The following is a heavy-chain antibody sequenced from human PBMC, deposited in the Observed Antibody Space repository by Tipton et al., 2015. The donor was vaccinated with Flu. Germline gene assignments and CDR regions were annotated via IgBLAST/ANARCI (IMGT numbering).Heavy chain of an antibody. V-gene: IGHV4-38-2*02. D-gene: IGHD3-3*01. CDR3: AREVTIFGVDRTYWYFDL. Sequence: TLSLTCAVSGDSIRSSYYWGWIRQPPGKGLEWIGNIFHSGNTYHNPSLKSRVTISVDTSKNQFSLKLSSVTAADTAVYYCAREVTIFGVDRTYWYFDLWGRGTLVTVSS. CDR1: GDSIRSSYY. CDR2: IFHSGNT. J-gene: IGHJ2*01.